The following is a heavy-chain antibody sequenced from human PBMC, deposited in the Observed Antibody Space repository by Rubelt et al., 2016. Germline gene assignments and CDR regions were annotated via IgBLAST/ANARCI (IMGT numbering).Heavy chain of an antibody. Sequence: EARGGLVQPGGSLRLSCVASGFTVSSVWMHWVRQVPGKGLVWVSRINDDVSSTTTAYADSVKGRVTIPRDNSRSTLFLQMTSLRAEDTAVYYCAKVVGTISFFDSWGQGTLVSVSS. J-gene: IGHJ4*02. CDR3: AKVVGTISFFDS. V-gene: IGHV3-74*02. CDR2: INDDVSST. D-gene: IGHD1-1*01. CDR1: GFTVSSVW.